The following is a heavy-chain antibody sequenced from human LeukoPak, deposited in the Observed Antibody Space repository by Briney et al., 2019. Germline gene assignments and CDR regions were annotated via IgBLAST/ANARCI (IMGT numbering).Heavy chain of an antibody. CDR1: GYTFTSYD. V-gene: IGHV1-8*01. CDR2: MNPNSGNT. Sequence: ASVKASCKASGYTFTSYDINWVRQATGQGLEWMGWMNPNSGNTGYAQKFQGRVTMTRNTSISTAYMELSSLRSEDTAVYYCARGASSSWPFPYYYYYYMDVWGKGTTVTVSS. CDR3: ARGASSSWPFPYYYYYYMDV. J-gene: IGHJ6*03. D-gene: IGHD6-13*01.